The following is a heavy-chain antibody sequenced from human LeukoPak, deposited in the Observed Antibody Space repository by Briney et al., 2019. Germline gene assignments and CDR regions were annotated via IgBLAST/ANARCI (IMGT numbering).Heavy chain of an antibody. CDR2: IYPGDSDT. V-gene: IGHV5-51*01. J-gene: IGHJ5*02. D-gene: IGHD3-3*01. CDR1: GYSFTSYW. CDR3: ARHPVGTDFWSGYRRTTENWFDP. Sequence: PGESLKISCKGSGYSFTSYWIGWVRQMPGKGLEWMGIIYPGDSDTRYSPSFQGQVTISADKSISTAYLQWSSLKASDTAMYYCARHPVGTDFWSGYRRTTENWFDPWGQGTLVTVSS.